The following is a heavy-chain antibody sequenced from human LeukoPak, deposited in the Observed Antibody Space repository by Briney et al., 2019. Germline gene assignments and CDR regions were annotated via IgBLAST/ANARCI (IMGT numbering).Heavy chain of an antibody. J-gene: IGHJ4*02. Sequence: GGSLRLSCAASGFTVSSNYMSWVRQAPGKGLEWVSVIYSGGSTYYADSVKGRFTISRDNSKNTLYLQMNSLRAEDTAVYYCAKEYSRWYLDYWGQGTLVTVSS. CDR2: IYSGGST. CDR3: AKEYSRWYLDY. V-gene: IGHV3-66*02. D-gene: IGHD4-23*01. CDR1: GFTVSSNY.